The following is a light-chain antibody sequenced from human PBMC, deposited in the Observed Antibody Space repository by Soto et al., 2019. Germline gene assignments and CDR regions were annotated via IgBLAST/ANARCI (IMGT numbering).Light chain of an antibody. Sequence: EVVMTQSPATVSVSPGQRATLSCRASQSGSSNLAWYQQKPGQAPRLLIYGASTRATGTPARFSGSGSGTEFTLTISSLQSEDFAVYYCQQYNSWPPYTFGQGTKLEIK. CDR2: GAS. CDR1: QSGSSN. J-gene: IGKJ2*01. V-gene: IGKV3-15*01. CDR3: QQYNSWPPYT.